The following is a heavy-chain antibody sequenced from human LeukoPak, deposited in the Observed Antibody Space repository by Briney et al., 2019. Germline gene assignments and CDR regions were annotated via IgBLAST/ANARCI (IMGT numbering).Heavy chain of an antibody. CDR1: GGPIRSYY. D-gene: IGHD2-15*01. J-gene: IGHJ4*02. Sequence: PSETLSLTCTVSGGPIRSYYWGWVGQPAGKRLEWIGRISASGSTDYNPSLKSRVTMSVDTSKNQFSLRLSSVTAADTAVYYCSREGRSSTPGYWGQGALVTVSS. V-gene: IGHV4-4*07. CDR3: SREGRSSTPGY. CDR2: ISASGST.